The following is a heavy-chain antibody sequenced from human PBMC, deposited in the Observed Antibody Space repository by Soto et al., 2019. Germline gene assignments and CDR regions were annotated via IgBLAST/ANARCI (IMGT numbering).Heavy chain of an antibody. CDR1: GFTFTSSA. J-gene: IGHJ6*02. D-gene: IGHD6-19*01. Sequence: SVKVSCKASGFTFTSSAVQWVRQARGQRLEWIGWIVVGSGNTNYAQKFQERVTITRDMSTSTAYMELSSLRSEDTAVYYCAAGAGEKYYYYYGMDVWGQGTTVTVSS. CDR2: IVVGSGNT. CDR3: AAGAGEKYYYYYGMDV. V-gene: IGHV1-58*01.